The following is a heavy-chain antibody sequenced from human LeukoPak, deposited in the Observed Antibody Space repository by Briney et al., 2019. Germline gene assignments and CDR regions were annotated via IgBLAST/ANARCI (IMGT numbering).Heavy chain of an antibody. Sequence: GASVKVSCKAPGGTFSSYAISWVRQAPGQGLEWMGGIIPIFGTANYAQKFQGRVTITADESTSTAYMELSSLRSEDTAVYYCARGSDTRPQYYYYYYGMDVWGKGTTVTVSS. CDR2: IIPIFGTA. CDR1: GGTFSSYA. D-gene: IGHD5-18*01. V-gene: IGHV1-69*13. J-gene: IGHJ6*04. CDR3: ARGSDTRPQYYYYYYGMDV.